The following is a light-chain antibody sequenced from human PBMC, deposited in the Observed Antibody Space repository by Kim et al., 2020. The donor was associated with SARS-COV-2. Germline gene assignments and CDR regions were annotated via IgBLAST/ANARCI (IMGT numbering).Light chain of an antibody. CDR2: GAS. V-gene: IGKV3-20*01. J-gene: IGKJ2*01. CDR1: QSVTSNF. Sequence: EIVLTQSPGTLPLSPGERATLSCRASQSVTSNFLAWYQQKPGQAPKLLIYGASSRATGIPDRFSGSGSGTDFTLTISRLEPEDFAVYYCQQYGSSPDTFGQGTKLEIK. CDR3: QQYGSSPDT.